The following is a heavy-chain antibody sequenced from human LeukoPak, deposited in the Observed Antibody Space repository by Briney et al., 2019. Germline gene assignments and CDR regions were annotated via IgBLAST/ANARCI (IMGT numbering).Heavy chain of an antibody. CDR1: GFTFSSYW. Sequence: GGSLRLSCAASGFTFSSYWMHWVRQAPGKGLVWVSRINSDGGSTSYADSVKGRFTISRDNAKNTLYLQMNSLRAEDTAVYYCARVRRIAVAPFDYWGQGTLVTVSS. V-gene: IGHV3-74*01. J-gene: IGHJ4*02. D-gene: IGHD6-19*01. CDR3: ARVRRIAVAPFDY. CDR2: INSDGGST.